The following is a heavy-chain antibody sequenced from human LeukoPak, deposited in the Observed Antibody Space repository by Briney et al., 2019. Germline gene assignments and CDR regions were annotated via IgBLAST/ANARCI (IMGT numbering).Heavy chain of an antibody. Sequence: SETLSLTCTVSGGSVSSGSYYWSWIRQPPGKGLEWIGHIYYSGSTNYNPSLKSRVTISVATSKNQFALKLSSVTAADTAVYYCAREDYGDFVVDYWGQGTLVTVSS. CDR2: IYYSGST. D-gene: IGHD4-17*01. CDR1: GGSVSSGSYY. V-gene: IGHV4-61*01. CDR3: AREDYGDFVVDY. J-gene: IGHJ4*02.